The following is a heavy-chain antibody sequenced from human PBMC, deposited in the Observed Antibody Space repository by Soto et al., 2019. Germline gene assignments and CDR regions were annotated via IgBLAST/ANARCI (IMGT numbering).Heavy chain of an antibody. J-gene: IGHJ4*02. CDR3: ARDCTGGSCFCIY. CDR2: INTYNGNS. CDR1: GYTLTNYA. V-gene: IGHV1-18*01. D-gene: IGHD2-15*01. Sequence: GASVKVSCKASGYTLTNYAISWVRQSPGQGPEWMGWINTYNGNSNYAQKFQGRVTMTTDTSTNTAYMELRSLTSDDTAVYYCARDCTGGSCFCIYWGQGTLVTVSS.